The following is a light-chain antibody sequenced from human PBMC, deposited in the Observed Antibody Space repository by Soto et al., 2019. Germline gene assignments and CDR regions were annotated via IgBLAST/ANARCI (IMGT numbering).Light chain of an antibody. CDR2: EVS. Sequence: QSALTQPASVSGSPGQSITISCTGSSSVVGGYNYVSWHQQYPGKAPKLIIYEVSNRPSGVSNRFSGSMSGNTASLTISGLQAEDEADYYCSSYTSSSTPYVFGTGTKLTVL. V-gene: IGLV2-14*03. CDR3: SSYTSSSTPYV. J-gene: IGLJ1*01. CDR1: SSVVGGYNY.